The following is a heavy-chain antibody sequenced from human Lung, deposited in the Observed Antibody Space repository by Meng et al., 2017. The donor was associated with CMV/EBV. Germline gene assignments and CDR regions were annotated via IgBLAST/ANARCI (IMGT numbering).Heavy chain of an antibody. CDR2: ISYDGSNK. CDR1: GFTFSSYA. V-gene: IGHV3-30*04. Sequence: GGSLRLSCAASGFTFSSYAMHWVRQAPGKGLEWVAVISYDGSNKYYADSVKGRFTISRDNSKNTLYLQMNSLRAEDTAVYYCATTMVRGLGAFDIWGQGTMVTVSS. J-gene: IGHJ3*02. CDR3: ATTMVRGLGAFDI. D-gene: IGHD3-10*01.